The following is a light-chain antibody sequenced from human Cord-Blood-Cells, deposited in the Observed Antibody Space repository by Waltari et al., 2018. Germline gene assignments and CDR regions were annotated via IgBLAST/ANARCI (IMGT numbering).Light chain of an antibody. CDR1: QGISNS. Sequence: DIQMTQSPSSLSASVGDRVTLTCRSSQGISNSLAWYQQKPGTAPKLLLYAASRLESGVPSRFSGSGSGTDYTLTISSLQPEDFATYYCQQYYSTPYTFGQGTKLEIK. CDR2: AAS. CDR3: QQYYSTPYT. J-gene: IGKJ2*01. V-gene: IGKV1-NL1*01.